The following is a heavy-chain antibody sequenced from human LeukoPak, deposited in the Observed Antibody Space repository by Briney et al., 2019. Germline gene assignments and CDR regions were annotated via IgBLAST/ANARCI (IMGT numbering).Heavy chain of an antibody. Sequence: GGSLRLSCTASEFTFSSYGMHWVRQAPGKGLEWVAFIRSDGGTKYYADSVKGRFTISRDNSKNMLYLEMNSLRAEDTAVYYCASSSWYDLLLFDYWGQGTLVTVSS. V-gene: IGHV3-30*02. D-gene: IGHD6-13*01. CDR1: EFTFSSYG. CDR2: IRSDGGTK. CDR3: ASSSWYDLLLFDY. J-gene: IGHJ4*02.